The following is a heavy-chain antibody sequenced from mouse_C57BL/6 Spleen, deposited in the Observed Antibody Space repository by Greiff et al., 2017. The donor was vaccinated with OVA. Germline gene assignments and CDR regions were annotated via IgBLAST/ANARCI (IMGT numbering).Heavy chain of an antibody. CDR2: ISSGSSNI. V-gene: IGHV5-17*01. J-gene: IGHJ4*01. D-gene: IGHD1-1*01. Sequence: EVQLQEPGGGLVKPGGSLKLSCAASGFTFSDYGMHWVRQAPEKGLEWVAYISSGSSNIYYADTVKGRFTISRDNAKNTLFLQMTSLRSEDTAMYYGARVTVLGGSAMDYWGQGTSVTVSS. CDR3: ARVTVLGGSAMDY. CDR1: GFTFSDYG.